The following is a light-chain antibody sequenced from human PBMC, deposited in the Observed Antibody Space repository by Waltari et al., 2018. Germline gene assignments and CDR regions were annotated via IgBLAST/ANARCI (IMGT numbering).Light chain of an antibody. CDR3: QQYKTYPLT. J-gene: IGKJ4*01. CDR1: QNISNY. CDR2: AAS. Sequence: DIQMTQSPSSLSASVGDRVTITCRASQNISNYLAWFQQKPGKPPKSLIYAASRLQSGVPSKFSGSGSGTDFTLTISSLQPEDFATYYCQQYKTYPLTFGGGTKVEIK. V-gene: IGKV1-16*02.